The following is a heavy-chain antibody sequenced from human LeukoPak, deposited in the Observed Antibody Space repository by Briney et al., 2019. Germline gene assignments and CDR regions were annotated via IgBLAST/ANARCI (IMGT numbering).Heavy chain of an antibody. Sequence: SETLSLTCTVSGGSISSSSYYWGWIRQPPGKELQWIASVYYSGRTNYSPSLKSRVTISVDTSKNQFSLKLSSVTAADTAVYYCAREGTYSSSWYLPHPIFNWFDPWGQGTLVTVSS. CDR2: VYYSGRT. V-gene: IGHV4-39*07. CDR1: GGSISSSSYY. J-gene: IGHJ5*02. D-gene: IGHD6-13*01. CDR3: AREGTYSSSWYLPHPIFNWFDP.